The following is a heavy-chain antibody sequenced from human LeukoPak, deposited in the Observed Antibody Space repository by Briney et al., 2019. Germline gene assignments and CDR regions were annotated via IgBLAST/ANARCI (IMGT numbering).Heavy chain of an antibody. D-gene: IGHD5-24*01. J-gene: IGHJ4*02. V-gene: IGHV3-23*01. Sequence: GGSLRLSCAASGFTFSSSAMSWVRQAPGKGLEWVSNISGSCNGGSTYYADSAKVRFTISRDNSKNTLYLQMNSLRAEDTAVYYCAKSGYNRFDYWGQGTLVTVSS. CDR3: AKSGYNRFDY. CDR1: GFTFSSSA. CDR2: ISGSCNGGST.